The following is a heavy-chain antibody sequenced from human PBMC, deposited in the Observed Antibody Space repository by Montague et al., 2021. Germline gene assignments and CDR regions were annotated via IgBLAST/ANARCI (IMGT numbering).Heavy chain of an antibody. CDR2: IYYSGNS. D-gene: IGHD6-13*01. CDR1: GASITSNIYY. V-gene: IGHV4-39*07. CDR3: ARVVSIWYVGCFDP. J-gene: IGHJ5*02. Sequence: SETLSLTCTVSGASITSNIYYWGWIRQSPGKGLEWFGSIYYSGNSFYQPSLKSRITMAVDTSKNQFSLKLSSVTAADTAIYYCARVVSIWYVGCFDPWGQGTLVTVSS.